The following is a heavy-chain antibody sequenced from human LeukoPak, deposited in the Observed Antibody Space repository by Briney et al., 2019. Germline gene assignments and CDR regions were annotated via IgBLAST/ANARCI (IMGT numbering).Heavy chain of an antibody. CDR2: IYYSGCT. V-gene: IGHV4-39*01. CDR1: GGSISSSSYY. D-gene: IGHD5-24*01. Sequence: SETLSLTCTVSGGSISSSSYYWGWIRQPPGKGLEWIGSIYYSGCTYYNPSLKSRVTISVDTSKNQFSLKLSSVTAADTAVYYCARVEMATGGFDYWGQGTLVTVSS. J-gene: IGHJ4*02. CDR3: ARVEMATGGFDY.